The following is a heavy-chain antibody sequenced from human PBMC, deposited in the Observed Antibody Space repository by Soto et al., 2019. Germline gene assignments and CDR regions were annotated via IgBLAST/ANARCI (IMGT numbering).Heavy chain of an antibody. V-gene: IGHV1-69*13. J-gene: IGHJ3*02. D-gene: IGHD3-16*01. CDR3: ARDRGGGKMATTSGAFDI. Sequence: GASVKVSCKASGGTFSSYYISWVRQAPGQGLEWMGGIIPIFGTANYAQKFQGRVTITADESTSTAYMELSSLRSEDTAVYYCARDRGGGKMATTSGAFDIWGQGTMVTVSS. CDR2: IIPIFGTA. CDR1: GGTFSSYY.